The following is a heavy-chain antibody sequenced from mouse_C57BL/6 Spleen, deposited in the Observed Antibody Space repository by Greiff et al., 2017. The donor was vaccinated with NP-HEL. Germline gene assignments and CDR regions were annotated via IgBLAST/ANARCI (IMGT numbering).Heavy chain of an antibody. J-gene: IGHJ4*01. CDR2: IDPANGNT. Sequence: VHVKQSVAELVRPGASVKLSCTASGFNIKNTYMHWVKQRPEQGLEWIGRIDPANGNTKYAPKFQGKATITADTSSNTAYLQLSSLTSEDTAIYYCASLYYDYDYYAMDYWGQGTSVTVSS. V-gene: IGHV14-3*01. CDR1: GFNIKNTY. D-gene: IGHD2-4*01. CDR3: ASLYYDYDYYAMDY.